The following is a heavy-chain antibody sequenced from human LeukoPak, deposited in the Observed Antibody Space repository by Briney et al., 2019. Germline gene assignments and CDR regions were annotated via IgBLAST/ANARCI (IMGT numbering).Heavy chain of an antibody. D-gene: IGHD6-13*01. Sequence: GASVKVSCKASGGTFSSYAISWVRQAPGQGLEWMGGIIPIFGTANYAQKFQGRVTITADESTSTAYMELSSLRSEDTAVYYCARDHEQQLDPTSWFDPWGQGTLVTVSS. CDR2: IIPIFGTA. J-gene: IGHJ5*02. V-gene: IGHV1-69*13. CDR3: ARDHEQQLDPTSWFDP. CDR1: GGTFSSYA.